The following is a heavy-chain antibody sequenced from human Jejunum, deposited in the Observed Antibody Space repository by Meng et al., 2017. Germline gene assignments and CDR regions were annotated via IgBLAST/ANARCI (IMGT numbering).Heavy chain of an antibody. Sequence: GESLKISCAASGFTFTNYVMSWVRQAPGKGLEWVSGISPGGGSTYYADSVKGRFTISRDTSKNILYLQMNSQRAEDTAVYYCAKDRSLGYWGQGTLVTVSS. J-gene: IGHJ4*02. V-gene: IGHV3-23*01. CDR1: GFTFTNYV. CDR3: AKDRSLGY. D-gene: IGHD3-16*01. CDR2: ISPGGGST.